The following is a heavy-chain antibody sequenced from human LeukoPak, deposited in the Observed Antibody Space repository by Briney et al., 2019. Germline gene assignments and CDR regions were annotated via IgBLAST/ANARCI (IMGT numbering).Heavy chain of an antibody. CDR1: GFTVSSNY. CDR2: IYSGGST. V-gene: IGHV3-66*01. J-gene: IGHJ6*02. CDR3: ARDATTAPDV. Sequence: GGSLRLSCAASGFTVSSNYMSWVRQAPGKGLEWVSVIYSGGSTSYADSVKGRFTISRDNSKNTVYLQMNSLRAEDTAVYYCARDATTAPDVWGQGTTATVSS. D-gene: IGHD1-26*01.